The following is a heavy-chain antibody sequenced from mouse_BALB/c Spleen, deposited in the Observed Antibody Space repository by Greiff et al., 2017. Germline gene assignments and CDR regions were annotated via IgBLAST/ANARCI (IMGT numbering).Heavy chain of an antibody. D-gene: IGHD1-1*01. CDR3: ARGGTVVGPYAMDY. CDR2: ISSGGST. V-gene: IGHV5-6-5*01. J-gene: IGHJ4*01. Sequence: EVQGVESGGGLVKPGGSLKLSCAASGFTFSSYAMSWVRQTPEKRLEWVASISSGGSTYYPDSVKGRFTISRDNARNILYLQMSSLRSEDTAMYYCARGGTVVGPYAMDYWGQGTSVTVSS. CDR1: GFTFSSYA.